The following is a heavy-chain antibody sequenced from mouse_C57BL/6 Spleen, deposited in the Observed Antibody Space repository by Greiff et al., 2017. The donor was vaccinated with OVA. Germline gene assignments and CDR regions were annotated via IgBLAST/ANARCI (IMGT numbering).Heavy chain of an antibody. D-gene: IGHD1-1*01. J-gene: IGHJ1*03. Sequence: EVKLEESGAELVRPGASVKLSCTASGFNIKDDYMHWVKQRPEQGLEWIGWIDPENGDTEYASKFQGKATITADTSSNTAYLQLSSLTSEDTAVYYCTTLDYGSSYGWYFDVWGTGTTVTVSS. CDR3: TTLDYGSSYGWYFDV. CDR1: GFNIKDDY. V-gene: IGHV14-4*01. CDR2: IDPENGDT.